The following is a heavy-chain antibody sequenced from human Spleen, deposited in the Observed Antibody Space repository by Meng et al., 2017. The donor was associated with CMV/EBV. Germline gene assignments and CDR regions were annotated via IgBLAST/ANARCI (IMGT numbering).Heavy chain of an antibody. Sequence: GESLKISCTASGFTFSSYSMNWVRQAPGKGLEWVSSISSSSSYIYYADSLKGRFTISRDNAENSLYLQMNSLRADDTAVYYCARGGSWSSYNWFDPWGQGTLVTVSS. CDR3: ARGGSWSSYNWFDP. D-gene: IGHD1-26*01. CDR2: ISSSSSYI. CDR1: GFTFSSYS. J-gene: IGHJ5*02. V-gene: IGHV3-21*01.